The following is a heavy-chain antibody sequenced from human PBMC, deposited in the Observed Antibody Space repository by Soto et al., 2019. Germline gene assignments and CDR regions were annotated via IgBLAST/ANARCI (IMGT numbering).Heavy chain of an antibody. CDR2: IRSKANNYAT. J-gene: IGHJ4*02. Sequence: VESGGGLVQPGGSVRLSCAASGFTFSASSMHWVRQAAGKGLEWLGRIRSKANNYATVYSEVLKGRSIISRDDSQDTMFLEMNNLRTVDTAMYYCAIEGAGFGYWGQGTLVTVSS. CDR1: GFTFSASS. CDR3: AIEGAGFGY. D-gene: IGHD1-26*01. V-gene: IGHV3-73*01.